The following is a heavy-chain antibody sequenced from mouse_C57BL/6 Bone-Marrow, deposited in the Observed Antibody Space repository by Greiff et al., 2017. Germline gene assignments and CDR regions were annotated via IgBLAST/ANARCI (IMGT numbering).Heavy chain of an antibody. CDR3: AYYGNYYYAMDY. V-gene: IGHV14-2*01. CDR2: IDPEDGAT. Sequence: VQLKQSGAELVKPGASVKLSCTASGFNIKDYYMHWVKQRTEQGLEWIGRIDPEDGATKSAPKFQGKATLTADTSSSTAYLQLSSLTSEDTAVYYCAYYGNYYYAMDYWGQGTSVTVSS. J-gene: IGHJ4*01. D-gene: IGHD2-1*01. CDR1: GFNIKDYY.